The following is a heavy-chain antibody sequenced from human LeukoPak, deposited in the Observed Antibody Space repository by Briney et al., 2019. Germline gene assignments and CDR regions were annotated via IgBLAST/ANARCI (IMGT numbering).Heavy chain of an antibody. CDR2: IYHSGST. V-gene: IGHV4-38-2*02. Sequence: SETLSLTCIVSGYSISSGYYWGWVRQPPGKGLEWIANIYHSGSTYYNPSLKSRVTISVDTSKNQFSLKLSSVTAADTAVYYCVRDHNQYYYGSGVSGGWFDPWGQGTLVTVSS. CDR1: GYSISSGYY. J-gene: IGHJ5*02. D-gene: IGHD3-10*01. CDR3: VRDHNQYYYGSGVSGGWFDP.